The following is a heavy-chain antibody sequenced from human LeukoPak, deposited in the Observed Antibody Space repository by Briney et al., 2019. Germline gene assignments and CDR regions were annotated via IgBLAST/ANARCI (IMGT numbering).Heavy chain of an antibody. D-gene: IGHD3-9*01. Sequence: SQTLSLTCTVSGGSISSYYWSWIRQLPGKGLEWIGEINHSGSTNYNPSLKSRVTISVDTSKNQFSLKLSSVTAADTAVYYCARAPDIERIDAFDIWGQGTMVTVSS. J-gene: IGHJ3*02. CDR3: ARAPDIERIDAFDI. CDR1: GGSISSYY. CDR2: INHSGST. V-gene: IGHV4-34*01.